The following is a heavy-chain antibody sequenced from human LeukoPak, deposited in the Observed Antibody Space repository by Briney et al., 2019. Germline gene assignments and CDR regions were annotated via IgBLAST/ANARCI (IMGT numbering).Heavy chain of an antibody. V-gene: IGHV4-59*01. J-gene: IGHJ6*02. CDR3: ASGRQQLAHYGMDV. CDR1: GDSISNYY. D-gene: IGHD6-13*01. CDR2: IYYSGDT. Sequence: SETLSHTCTVSGDSISNYYWSWIRQPPGKGLEWIGYIYYSGDTNFNPSLKSRVTISLDTSKNQFSLKLSSVTAADTAVYYCASGRQQLAHYGMDVWGQGTTVTVSS.